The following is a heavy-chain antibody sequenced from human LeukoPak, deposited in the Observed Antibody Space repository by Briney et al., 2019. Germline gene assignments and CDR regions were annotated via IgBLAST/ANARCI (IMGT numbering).Heavy chain of an antibody. D-gene: IGHD3-3*01. J-gene: IGHJ4*02. V-gene: IGHV4-59*01. CDR1: GGSISSYY. CDR3: ARGAGSGYDFWSGYYTDEIFDY. Sequence: SETPSLTCTVSGGSISSYYWSWIRQPPGKGLEWIGYIYYSGSTNYNPSLKSRVTISVDTSKNQFSLKLSSVTAADTAVYYCARGAGSGYDFWSGYYTDEIFDYWGQGTLVTVSS. CDR2: IYYSGST.